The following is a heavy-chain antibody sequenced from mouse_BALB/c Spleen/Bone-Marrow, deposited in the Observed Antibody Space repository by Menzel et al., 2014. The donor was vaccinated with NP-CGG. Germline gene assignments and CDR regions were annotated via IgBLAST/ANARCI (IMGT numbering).Heavy chain of an antibody. V-gene: IGHV2-9*02. J-gene: IGHJ3*01. Sequence: VKLMESGPGLVAPSQSLSITCTVSGFSLTSYGVHWVRQPPGKGLEWLGVIWAGGSTNYNSALMSRLSISKDNSKSQVFLKMNSLQTDDTAMYYCARYDYDWFAYWGQGTLVTVSA. D-gene: IGHD2-4*01. CDR1: GFSLTSYG. CDR3: ARYDYDWFAY. CDR2: IWAGGST.